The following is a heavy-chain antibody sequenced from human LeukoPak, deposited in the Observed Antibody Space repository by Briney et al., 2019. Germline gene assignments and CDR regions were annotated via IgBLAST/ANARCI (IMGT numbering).Heavy chain of an antibody. Sequence: SQTLSLTCTVSGGSISSGGYYWSWIRQHPGKGLEWIGYIYYSGSTYYNPSLKGRVTISVDTSKNQFSLKLSSVTAADTAVYYCARARYCSGGSCYSSPHDYFDYWGQGTLVTVSS. CDR3: ARARYCSGGSCYSSPHDYFDY. D-gene: IGHD2-15*01. J-gene: IGHJ4*02. V-gene: IGHV4-31*03. CDR1: GGSISSGGYY. CDR2: IYYSGST.